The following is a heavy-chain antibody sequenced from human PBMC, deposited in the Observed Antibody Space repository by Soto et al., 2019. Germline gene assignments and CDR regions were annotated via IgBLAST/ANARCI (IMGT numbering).Heavy chain of an antibody. D-gene: IGHD3-22*01. CDR3: ARDRGPSSGYYPYWFDP. Sequence: QVQLVQSGAEVKKPGSSVKVSCKASGGTFSSYAITWVRQAPGQGLEWMGGIIPIFGTANYAQKFQGRVTITGXXSXSTXYLELSSLRSEDTAVYYCARDRGPSSGYYPYWFDPWGQGTLVTVSS. CDR2: IIPIFGTA. J-gene: IGHJ5*02. V-gene: IGHV1-69*12. CDR1: GGTFSSYA.